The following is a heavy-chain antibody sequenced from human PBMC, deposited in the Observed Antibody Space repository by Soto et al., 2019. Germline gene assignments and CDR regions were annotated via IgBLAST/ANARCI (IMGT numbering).Heavy chain of an antibody. D-gene: IGHD6-13*01. Sequence: SETLSLTCTVSGGSISSGGYYWSWIRQHPWKGLEWIGYIYYSGSTYYNPSLKSRVTISVDTSKNQFSLKLSSVTAADTAVYYCARGGIAAAAPPDYWGQGTLVTVSS. CDR2: IYYSGST. J-gene: IGHJ4*02. CDR1: GGSISSGGYY. V-gene: IGHV4-31*03. CDR3: ARGGIAAAAPPDY.